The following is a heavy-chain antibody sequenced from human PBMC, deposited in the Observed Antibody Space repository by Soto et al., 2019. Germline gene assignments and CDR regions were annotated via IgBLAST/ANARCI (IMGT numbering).Heavy chain of an antibody. J-gene: IGHJ4*01. D-gene: IGHD3-16*01. Sequence: GGSLRLSRAASRDRVNNYDMSGFLQAPGKGLEWFSYISGSNTYTYYADSVKGRFTISRDNAKNSLYLQMNSLRADYTSVYHCARSMKTLQTFDYWGPGTLVTVS. CDR1: RDRVNNYD. CDR3: ARSMKTLQTFDY. CDR2: ISGSNTYT. V-gene: IGHV3-11*03.